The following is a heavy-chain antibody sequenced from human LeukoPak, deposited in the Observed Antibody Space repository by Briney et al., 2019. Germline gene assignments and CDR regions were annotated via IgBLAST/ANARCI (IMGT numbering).Heavy chain of an antibody. J-gene: IGHJ4*02. CDR2: ISGSGGST. CDR3: AKGHRYSGSYHFDY. Sequence: GGSLRLSCAASGFTLSSYAMSWVRQAPGKGLEWVSGISGSGGSTYYADSVKGRFTISRDNSKNTLYLHMNSLRAEDTAVYYCAKGHRYSGSYHFDYWGQGTLVTVSS. CDR1: GFTLSSYA. V-gene: IGHV3-23*01. D-gene: IGHD1-26*01.